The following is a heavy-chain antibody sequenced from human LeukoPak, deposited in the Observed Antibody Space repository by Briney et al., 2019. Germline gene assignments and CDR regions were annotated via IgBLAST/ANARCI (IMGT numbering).Heavy chain of an antibody. J-gene: IGHJ4*02. CDR1: GFTFSSYS. CDR3: AKEEGLGMIVVVITLFDY. Sequence: PGGSLRLSCAASGFTFSSYSMNWVRQAPGKGLEWVSSISSSGSFIYYADSVKGRLTTSRDNAKNSLYLQMNSLRVEDTAVYYCAKEEGLGMIVVVITLFDYWGQGTLVTVSS. V-gene: IGHV3-21*04. D-gene: IGHD3-22*01. CDR2: ISSSGSFI.